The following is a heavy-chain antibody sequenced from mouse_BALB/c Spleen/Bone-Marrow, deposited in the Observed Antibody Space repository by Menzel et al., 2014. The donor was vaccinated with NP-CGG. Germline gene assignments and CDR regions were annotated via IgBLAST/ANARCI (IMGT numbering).Heavy chain of an antibody. CDR2: INSNGGST. D-gene: IGHD4-1*01. J-gene: IGHJ4*01. V-gene: IGHV5-6-3*01. Sequence: EVQLVESGGGLVQPGGSLKLSCAASGFTFSSYGMSWVRQTPDKRLELVATINSNGGSTYYPDSVKGRFTISRDNAKNNLYLQMSSLKSEDTAMYYCARIWAYYAMDYWGQGTSVTVSS. CDR3: ARIWAYYAMDY. CDR1: GFTFSSYG.